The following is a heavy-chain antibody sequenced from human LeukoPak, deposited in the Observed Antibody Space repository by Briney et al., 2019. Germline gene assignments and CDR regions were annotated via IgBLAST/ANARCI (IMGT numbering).Heavy chain of an antibody. V-gene: IGHV4-61*02. CDR3: ANGYGDCGYGNWFDP. D-gene: IGHD4-17*01. Sequence: SETLSLTCTVSGGSISSGSYYWSWIRQPAGKGLEWIGRIYTSGSTNYNPSLKSRVTISVDTSKNQFSLKLSSVTAADTAVYYCANGYGDCGYGNWFDPWGQGTLVTVSS. CDR2: IYTSGST. CDR1: GGSISSGSYY. J-gene: IGHJ5*02.